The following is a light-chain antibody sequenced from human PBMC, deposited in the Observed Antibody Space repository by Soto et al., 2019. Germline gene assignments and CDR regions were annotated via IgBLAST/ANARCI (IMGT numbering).Light chain of an antibody. CDR3: QQYNDWPLT. Sequence: EIVMPQSPTTLSVSPGERATLSFRASQSVSSSDLAWYQHKPGQAHRLLISGASTMATGIPPRFSGGGFGTEFSLTFSSLQSEDFAVYYCQQYNDWPLTFGGGTKVEIK. V-gene: IGKV3-15*01. CDR2: GAS. J-gene: IGKJ4*01. CDR1: QSVSSSD.